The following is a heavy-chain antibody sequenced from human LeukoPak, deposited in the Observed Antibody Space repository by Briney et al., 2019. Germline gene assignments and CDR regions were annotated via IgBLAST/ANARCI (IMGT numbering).Heavy chain of an antibody. V-gene: IGHV3-21*01. Sequence: GGSLRLSCAASGFTFSSYSMNWVRQAPGKGLEWVSSISSGSSYIYYADPVKGRFTISRDNAKNSLYLQMNSLRAEDTAVYYCARLTSSIAAIATGPTFDYWGQGTLVTVSS. CDR3: ARLTSSIAAIATGPTFDY. J-gene: IGHJ4*02. CDR1: GFTFSSYS. D-gene: IGHD6-6*01. CDR2: ISSGSSYI.